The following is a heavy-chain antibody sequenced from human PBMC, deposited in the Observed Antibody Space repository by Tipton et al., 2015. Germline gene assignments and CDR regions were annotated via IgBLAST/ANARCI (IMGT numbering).Heavy chain of an antibody. V-gene: IGHV5-51*01. D-gene: IGHD3-3*01. CDR2: IFPGDADT. J-gene: IGHJ4*02. CDR1: GYSFTSYW. CDR3: ASRPAGSVEGLLWDY. Sequence: QLVQSGAEAKKPGESLKLSCSGSGYSFTSYWIGWVRQMPGKGLEWMGLIFPGDADTRYSPSFQGQVTISVDKSISTAYLQWSSLKASDTAMYYCASRPAGSVEGLLWDYWGQGTLVTVSS.